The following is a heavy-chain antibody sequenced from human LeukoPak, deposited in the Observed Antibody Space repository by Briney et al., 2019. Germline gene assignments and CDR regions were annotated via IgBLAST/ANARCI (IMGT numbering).Heavy chain of an antibody. CDR1: GFTFSSYG. CDR3: ARDIVVVPAASPYYYYGMDV. D-gene: IGHD2-2*01. Sequence: QPGGSLRLSCAASGFTFSSYGMHWVRQAPGKGLEWVAVIWYDGSNKYYADSVKGRFTISRDNSKNTLYLQMNSLRAEDTAVYYCARDIVVVPAASPYYYYGMDVWGKGTTVTVSS. V-gene: IGHV3-33*01. J-gene: IGHJ6*04. CDR2: IWYDGSNK.